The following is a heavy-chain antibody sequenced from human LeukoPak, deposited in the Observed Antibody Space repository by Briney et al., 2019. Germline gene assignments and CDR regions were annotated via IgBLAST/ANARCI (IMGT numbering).Heavy chain of an antibody. CDR1: GGSFSGYY. Sequence: PSETLSLTCAVYGGSFSGYYWSWIRQPAGKGLEWIGRIYTSGSTNYNPSLKSRVTISVDTSKNQFSLKLSSVTAADTAVYYCARSYYDFWSGRNDDYWGQGTLVTVSS. CDR3: ARSYYDFWSGRNDDY. CDR2: IYTSGST. J-gene: IGHJ4*02. V-gene: IGHV4-59*10. D-gene: IGHD3-3*01.